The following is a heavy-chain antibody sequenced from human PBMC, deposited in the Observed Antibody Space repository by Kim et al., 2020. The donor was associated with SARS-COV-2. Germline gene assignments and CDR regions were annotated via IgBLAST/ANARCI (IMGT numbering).Heavy chain of an antibody. Sequence: GGSLRLSCAASGFTFSSHAMNWVRRAPGKGLEWVSSIRISGDGTFYADSVKGRFTISRDNSKNTLHLQMNGLGAEDTAVYYCAKSTGADYILDSWGQGTL. CDR3: AKSTGADYILDS. D-gene: IGHD2-21*01. CDR2: IRISGDGT. CDR1: GFTFSSHA. V-gene: IGHV3-23*01. J-gene: IGHJ4*02.